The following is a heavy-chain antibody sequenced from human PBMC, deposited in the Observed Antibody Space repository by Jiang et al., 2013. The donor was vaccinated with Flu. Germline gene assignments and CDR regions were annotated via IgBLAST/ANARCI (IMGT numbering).Heavy chain of an antibody. D-gene: IGHD3-9*01. V-gene: IGHV3-23*01. J-gene: IGHJ4*02. CDR1: SYA. CDR3: AKGPLYYDILTGPDY. CDR2: ISGSGGST. Sequence: SYAMSWVRQAPGKGLEWVSAISGSGGSTYYADSVKGRFTISRDNSKNTLYLQMNSLRAEDTAVYYCAKGPLYYDILTGPDYWGQGTLVTVSS.